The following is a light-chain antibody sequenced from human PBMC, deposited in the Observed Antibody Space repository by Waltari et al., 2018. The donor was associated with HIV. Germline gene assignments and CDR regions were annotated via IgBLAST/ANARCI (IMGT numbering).Light chain of an antibody. J-gene: IGKJ4*01. CDR1: RSILYSSNNQNY. Sequence: DIVMTQSPNSLAVSLGERATINCRSSRSILYSSNNQNYLAWYQQKPRQSPKVLIYWAFTRASGVPDRFSVSGSGTNFSLTISSLQSDDVALYYCQQYYTIGPTFGGGTKVE. CDR3: QQYYTIGPT. V-gene: IGKV4-1*01. CDR2: WAF.